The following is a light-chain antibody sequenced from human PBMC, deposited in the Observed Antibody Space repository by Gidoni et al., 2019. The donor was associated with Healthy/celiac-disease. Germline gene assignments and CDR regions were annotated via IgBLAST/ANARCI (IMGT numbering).Light chain of an antibody. CDR3: GTWDSSLSAVV. CDR1: SSNIGNKY. Sequence: QSVLTQPPSVSAPPGQKVTISCSGSSSNIGNKYVSWYQQLPGTAPKLLIYDNNKRPSGIPDRFSGSKSGTSATLGITGLQTGDEADYYCGTWDSSLSAVVFGGGTKLTVL. J-gene: IGLJ2*01. CDR2: DNN. V-gene: IGLV1-51*01.